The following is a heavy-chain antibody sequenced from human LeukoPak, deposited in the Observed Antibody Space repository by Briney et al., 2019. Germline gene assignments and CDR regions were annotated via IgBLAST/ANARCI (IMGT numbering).Heavy chain of an antibody. V-gene: IGHV3-7*01. D-gene: IGHD1-14*01. CDR1: GFTFSSFW. CDR2: IRQDGRDK. J-gene: IGHJ4*02. CDR3: ARGTLNIPGEHGAFDY. Sequence: GGSLRLSCAASGFTFSSFWISWVRQAPGKGLEWVANIRQDGRDKDYVDSVRGRFTISRDNAKNSLYLQMNSLRAEDTAVYYCARGTLNIPGEHGAFDYWGQGTLVTVSS.